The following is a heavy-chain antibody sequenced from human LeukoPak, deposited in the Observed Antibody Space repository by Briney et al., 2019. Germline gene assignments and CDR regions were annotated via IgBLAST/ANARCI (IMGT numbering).Heavy chain of an antibody. CDR2: ITSSSNTI. CDR3: ARRGAVAGTTDY. V-gene: IGHV3-48*04. D-gene: IGHD6-19*01. J-gene: IGHJ4*02. CDR1: GFTFSSDS. Sequence: GGSLRLSCAASGFTFSSDSMNWVRQAPGKGLEWVSYITSSSNTIYYADSVKGRFTISRDNVKNSLYLQMNSLRAEDTAVYYCARRGAVAGTTDYWGQGTLVTVSS.